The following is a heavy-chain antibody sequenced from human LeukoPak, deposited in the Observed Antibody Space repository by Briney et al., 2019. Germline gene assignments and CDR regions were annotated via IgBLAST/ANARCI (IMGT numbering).Heavy chain of an antibody. CDR1: GYRFTTYW. V-gene: IGHV5-51*01. CDR3: ARQTGDNAFDI. J-gene: IGHJ3*02. D-gene: IGHD7-27*01. CDR2: IYPGDSDT. Sequence: GASLQISCQGSGYRFTTYWIGWVRPMPGKGLEWMGIIYPGDSDTRYSPSFQGQVTISADKSITTAYLQWNSLKASDTAMYYCARQTGDNAFDIWGRGTMVTVSS.